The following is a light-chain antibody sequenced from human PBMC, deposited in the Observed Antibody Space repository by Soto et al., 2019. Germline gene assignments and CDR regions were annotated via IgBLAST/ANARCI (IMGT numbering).Light chain of an antibody. CDR2: GAS. CDR3: QQYGSSRT. V-gene: IGKV3-20*01. J-gene: IGKJ1*01. Sequence: EIVLTQSPGTLSLSPGERSTLSCRASQSVSSSYLAWYQQKPGQAPRLLIYGASTRATGIPARFSGSGSGTDFTLIISRLEPEDFAVYYCQQYGSSRTFGQGTKGDIK. CDR1: QSVSSSY.